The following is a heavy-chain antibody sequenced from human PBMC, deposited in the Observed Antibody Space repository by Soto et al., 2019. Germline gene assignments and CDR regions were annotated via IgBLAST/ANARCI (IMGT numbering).Heavy chain of an antibody. V-gene: IGHV3-74*01. CDR3: VRDLLGYGR. Sequence: EVQLVESGGGLVQPGESLRLSCAASGFTFSSYWMHWVRQAPGKGLVWVSRISPDGTTTNYADSVKGRFTISRDNARNTLSLQMNSLRAEDSAVYYCVRDLLGYGRWGQGTLVTVSS. CDR2: ISPDGTTT. J-gene: IGHJ4*02. CDR1: GFTFSSYW. D-gene: IGHD3-22*01.